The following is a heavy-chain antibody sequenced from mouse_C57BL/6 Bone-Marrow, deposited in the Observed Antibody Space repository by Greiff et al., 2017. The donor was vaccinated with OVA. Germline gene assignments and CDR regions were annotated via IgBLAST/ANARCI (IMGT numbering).Heavy chain of an antibody. Sequence: EVQRVESGGGLVKPGGSLKLSCAASGFTFSSYAMSWVRQTPEKRLEWVATISDGGSYTYYPDNVKGRFTISRDNAKNNLYLQMSHLKSEDTAMYYCARYYGNYYWGQGTLVTVSA. CDR3: ARYYGNYY. J-gene: IGHJ3*01. CDR1: GFTFSSYA. D-gene: IGHD2-1*01. CDR2: ISDGGSYT. V-gene: IGHV5-4*01.